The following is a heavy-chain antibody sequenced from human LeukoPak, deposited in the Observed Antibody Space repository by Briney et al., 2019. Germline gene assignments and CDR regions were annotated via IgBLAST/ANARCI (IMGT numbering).Heavy chain of an antibody. V-gene: IGHV1-8*03. D-gene: IGHD2-15*01. J-gene: IGHJ4*02. Sequence: ASVKVSCKASGYTFTSYDINWVRQATGQGLEWMGWMNPNSGNTGYAQKFQGRVTITRNTSISTAYMELSSLRSDDTAVYYCARVRYCSGGSCYYFDYWGQGTLVTVSS. CDR2: MNPNSGNT. CDR3: ARVRYCSGGSCYYFDY. CDR1: GYTFTSYD.